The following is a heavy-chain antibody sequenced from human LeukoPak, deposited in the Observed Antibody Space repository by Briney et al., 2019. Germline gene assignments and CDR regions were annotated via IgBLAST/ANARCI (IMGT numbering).Heavy chain of an antibody. V-gene: IGHV3-21*01. CDR1: GFTFSSYS. D-gene: IGHD6-13*01. CDR2: ISSSSSYI. J-gene: IGHJ4*02. Sequence: GGSLRLSCAASGFTFSSYSMNWVRQAPGKGLEWVSSISSSSSYIYYADSVKGRFTISRDNSKNTLYLQMNSLRAEDTAVYYCARASRAYGISWPPDYWGQGTLVTVSS. CDR3: ARASRAYGISWPPDY.